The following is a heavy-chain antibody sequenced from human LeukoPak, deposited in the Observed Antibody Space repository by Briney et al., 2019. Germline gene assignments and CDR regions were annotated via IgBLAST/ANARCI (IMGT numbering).Heavy chain of an antibody. CDR3: ARDPRARATTWGEYFDY. D-gene: IGHD3-16*01. Sequence: GGSLRLSCAASGFTFSSYAMSWVRQAPGKGLEWVAVISYDGSNKYYADSVKGRFTISRDNSKNTLYLQMNSLRAEDTAVYYCARDPRARATTWGEYFDYWGQGTLVTVSS. CDR2: ISYDGSNK. V-gene: IGHV3-30-3*01. J-gene: IGHJ4*02. CDR1: GFTFSSYA.